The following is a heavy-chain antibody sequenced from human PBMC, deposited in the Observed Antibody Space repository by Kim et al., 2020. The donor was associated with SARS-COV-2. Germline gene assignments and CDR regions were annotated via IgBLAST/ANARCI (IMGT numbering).Heavy chain of an antibody. V-gene: IGHV3-48*04. D-gene: IGHD3-22*01. J-gene: IGHJ4*02. CDR3: AREDGDITMIVVDPYYFDY. CDR2: ISSSSSTI. Sequence: GGSLRLSCAASGFTFSSYSMNWVRQAPGKGLEWVSYISSSSSTIYYADSVKGRFTISRDNAKNSLYLQMNSLRAEDTAVYYCAREDGDITMIVVDPYYFDYWGQGALVTVSS. CDR1: GFTFSSYS.